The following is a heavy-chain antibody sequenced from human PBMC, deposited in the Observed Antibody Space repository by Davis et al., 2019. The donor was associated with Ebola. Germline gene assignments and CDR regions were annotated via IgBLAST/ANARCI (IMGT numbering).Heavy chain of an antibody. D-gene: IGHD1-26*01. CDR1: GFSLRNARMG. V-gene: IGHV2-26*01. Sequence: SGPTLVTPTETLTLTCTVSGFSLRNARMGVSWIRQPPGKALEWLAHIFSHYEKSYSTSLKSRLTISKDTSKSQVVLTMTNMDPVDTATYYCARIRGIVGASDYDYGMDVWGQGTTVTVSS. CDR3: ARIRGIVGASDYDYGMDV. J-gene: IGHJ6*02. CDR2: IFSHYEK.